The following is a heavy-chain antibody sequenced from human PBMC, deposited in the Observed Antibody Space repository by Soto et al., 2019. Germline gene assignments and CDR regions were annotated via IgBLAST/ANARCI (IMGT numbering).Heavy chain of an antibody. CDR2: ISAYSGSR. D-gene: IGHD6-13*01. J-gene: IGHJ6*02. CDR3: GRDLGSSSGGGYNYYDMDV. V-gene: IGHV1-18*01. Sequence: APGPVSCKASGYTFTSYGLSWVRQAPGQGLEWMGWISAYSGSRTFAQRLQGRVSMTTDTSMSTANRELRRLRADDAAVYYCGRDLGSSSGGGYNYYDMDVWGQGTTVTVPS. CDR1: GYTFTSYG.